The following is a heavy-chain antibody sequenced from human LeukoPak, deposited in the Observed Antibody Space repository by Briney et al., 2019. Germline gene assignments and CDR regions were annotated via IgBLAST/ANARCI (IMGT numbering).Heavy chain of an antibody. Sequence: GSLRLSCAASGFTFSSYGMHWVRQAPGKGLEWVAVIWYDGSNKYYADSVKGRFTISRDNSKNTLYLQMNSLRAEDTAVYYCARASITIFGVAKDWGQGTLVTVSS. D-gene: IGHD3-3*01. CDR2: IWYDGSNK. V-gene: IGHV3-33*01. CDR1: GFTFSSYG. CDR3: ARASITIFGVAKD. J-gene: IGHJ4*02.